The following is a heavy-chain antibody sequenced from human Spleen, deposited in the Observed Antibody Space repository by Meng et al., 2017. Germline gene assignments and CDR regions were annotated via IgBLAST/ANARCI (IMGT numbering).Heavy chain of an antibody. D-gene: IGHD3-10*01. Sequence: ASVKVSCKASGYTFTGYYMHWVRQAPGQGLEWMGRINPNSGGTNYAQKFQGRDTMTRDTSISTAYMELSRLRSDDTAVYYCARVLFGSGSDEYDYWGQGTLVTVSS. CDR2: INPNSGGT. CDR3: ARVLFGSGSDEYDY. J-gene: IGHJ4*02. V-gene: IGHV1-2*06. CDR1: GYTFTGYY.